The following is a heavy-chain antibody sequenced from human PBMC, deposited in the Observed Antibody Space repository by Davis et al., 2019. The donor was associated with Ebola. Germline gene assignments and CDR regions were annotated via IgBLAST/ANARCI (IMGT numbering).Heavy chain of an antibody. CDR3: ARDMGMVQEANWFDP. Sequence: AASVKVSCKASGYTFTSYGISWVRQAPGQGLEWMGWISAYNGNTNYAQKLQGRVTMTTDTSTGTAYMELRSLRSDDTAVYYCARDMGMVQEANWFDPWGQGTLVTVSS. J-gene: IGHJ5*02. D-gene: IGHD3-10*01. CDR1: GYTFTSYG. CDR2: ISAYNGNT. V-gene: IGHV1-18*01.